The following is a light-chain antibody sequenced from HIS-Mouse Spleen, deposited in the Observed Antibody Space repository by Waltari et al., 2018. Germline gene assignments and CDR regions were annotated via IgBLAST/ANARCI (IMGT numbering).Light chain of an antibody. CDR2: GAS. J-gene: IGKJ1*01. CDR3: QQYGSSPGT. Sequence: EIVLTQSPGTLSLSPGERATLSCRASQSVSSSYLAWYQQKPGQAPRLLIYGASSRATGIPDRFSGSGYGTDFTLTISRLEPEDFAVYDCQQYGSSPGTFGQGTKVEIK. V-gene: IGKV3-20*01. CDR1: QSVSSSY.